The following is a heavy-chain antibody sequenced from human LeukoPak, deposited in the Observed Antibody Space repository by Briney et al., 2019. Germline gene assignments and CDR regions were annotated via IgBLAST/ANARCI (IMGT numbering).Heavy chain of an antibody. CDR3: AREVYYDSSGYNY. D-gene: IGHD3-22*01. Sequence: HAASVKVSCMASGYTFTGYYMHWVRQAPGQGLEWMGCINPNSGGTNYAQKFQGRVTMTTDTSISTSYMELSRLRSDDTAVYYWAREVYYDSSGYNYWGQGTLVTVSS. CDR2: INPNSGGT. V-gene: IGHV1-2*02. CDR1: GYTFTGYY. J-gene: IGHJ4*02.